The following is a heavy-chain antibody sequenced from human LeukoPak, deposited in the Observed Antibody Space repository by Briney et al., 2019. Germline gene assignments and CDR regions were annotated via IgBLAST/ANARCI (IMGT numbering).Heavy chain of an antibody. CDR1: GGSFSDNY. V-gene: IGHV4-34*01. J-gene: IGHJ4*02. Sequence: SETLSLTCGVYGGSFSDNYWTWIRQAPGKGLEWIGEINHRGSTNYNPSLESRLTMSVDTYKNQFSLKMRSVTDADTAVYYCASSVGSTDYWGQGTLVTVSS. CDR2: INHRGST. D-gene: IGHD1-26*01. CDR3: ASSVGSTDY.